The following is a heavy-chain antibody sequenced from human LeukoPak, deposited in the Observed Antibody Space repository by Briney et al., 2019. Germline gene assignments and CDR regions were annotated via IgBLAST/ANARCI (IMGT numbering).Heavy chain of an antibody. V-gene: IGHV1-69*05. CDR2: TIPIFGTA. CDR3: ARAWEYSSLTNWFDP. J-gene: IGHJ5*02. CDR1: GGTFSSYA. D-gene: IGHD6-6*01. Sequence: SSVKVSCKASGGTFSSYAISWVRQAPGQGLEWMGGTIPIFGTANYAQKFQGRVTITTDESTSTAYMELSSLRSEDTAVYYCARAWEYSSLTNWFDPWGQGTLVTVSS.